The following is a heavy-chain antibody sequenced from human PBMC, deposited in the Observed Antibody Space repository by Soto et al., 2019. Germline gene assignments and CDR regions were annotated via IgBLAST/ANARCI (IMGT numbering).Heavy chain of an antibody. CDR3: GRVVEGATRHTDFGS. V-gene: IGHV4-39*01. D-gene: IGHD2-15*01. Sequence: SETLSLTCTVSGGSISSSSYYWGWIRQPPGKGLEWIGSIYYSGSTYYNPSLKSRVTISVDTSKNQLSLKLSSVTAADTAVYYCGRVVEGATRHTDFGSWGSGTMVTVSS. CDR2: IYYSGST. CDR1: GGSISSSSYY. J-gene: IGHJ4*02.